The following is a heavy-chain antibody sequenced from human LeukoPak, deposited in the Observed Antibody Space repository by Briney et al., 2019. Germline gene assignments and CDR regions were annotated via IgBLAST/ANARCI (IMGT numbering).Heavy chain of an antibody. Sequence: SKTLSLTCTVSGGSISSYYWSWIRQPPGKGLEWIGYIYYSGSTNYNPSLKSRVTISVDTSKNQFSLKLSSVTAADTAVYYCARFDSSGVADYWGQGTLVTVSS. CDR2: IYYSGST. CDR1: GGSISSYY. CDR3: ARFDSSGVADY. V-gene: IGHV4-59*08. J-gene: IGHJ4*02. D-gene: IGHD3-22*01.